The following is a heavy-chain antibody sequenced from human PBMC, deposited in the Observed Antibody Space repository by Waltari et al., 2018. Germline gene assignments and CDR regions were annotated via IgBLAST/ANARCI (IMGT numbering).Heavy chain of an antibody. V-gene: IGHV3-23*01. CDR2: IRGSGGST. Sequence: EVQLLESGGGLVQPGGSLRLSCAASGFTFSSYAMSWVRQAPGKGLEWVSAIRGSGGSTYYADSVKGRFTISRDNSKNTLYLQMNSLRAEDTVVYYCAKDGYGDYVGWFDPWGQGTLVTVSS. D-gene: IGHD4-17*01. CDR3: AKDGYGDYVGWFDP. J-gene: IGHJ5*02. CDR1: GFTFSSYA.